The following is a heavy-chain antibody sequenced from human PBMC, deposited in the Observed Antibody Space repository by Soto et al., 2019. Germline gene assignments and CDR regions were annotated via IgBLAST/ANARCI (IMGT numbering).Heavy chain of an antibody. V-gene: IGHV3-15*07. Sequence: EVQLVESGGGLVKPGGSLRLSCAASGFTFSNAWMNWVRQAPGKGLEWVGRIKSRTDGGTTDYAAPVKGRFTISRDDSENTLYLQMNSLTTEDTAVYYCTPEGPSSWTNFDYWGQGTLVTVSS. J-gene: IGHJ4*02. CDR2: IKSRTDGGTT. D-gene: IGHD6-13*01. CDR3: TPEGPSSWTNFDY. CDR1: GFTFSNAW.